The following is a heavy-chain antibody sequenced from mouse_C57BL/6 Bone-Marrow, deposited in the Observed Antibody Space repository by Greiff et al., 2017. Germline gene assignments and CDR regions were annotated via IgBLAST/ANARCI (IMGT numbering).Heavy chain of an antibody. CDR1: GYTFTSYD. Sequence: VQGVESGPELVKPGASVKLSCKASGYTFTSYDINWVKQRPGQGLEWIGWIYPRDGSTKYNEKFKGKATLTVDTSSSTAYMELHSLTSEDSAVYFCARLEFDGSSGDWCFDVWGTGTTVTVSS. J-gene: IGHJ1*03. CDR3: ARLEFDGSSGDWCFDV. V-gene: IGHV1-85*01. D-gene: IGHD1-1*01. CDR2: IYPRDGST.